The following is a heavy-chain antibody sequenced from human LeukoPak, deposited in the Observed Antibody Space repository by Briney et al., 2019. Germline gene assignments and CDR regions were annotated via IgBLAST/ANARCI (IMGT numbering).Heavy chain of an antibody. J-gene: IGHJ4*02. D-gene: IGHD4-11*01. CDR3: ATVSADY. V-gene: IGHV4-38-2*01. Sequence: PSETLSLTCAVSGYSISSGYYWGWIRQTPGKGLEWIGSIYHSGSTYYNPSLKSRVTISVDTSKNQFSLKLSSVTAADTAVYYCATVSADYWGQGTLVTVSS. CDR2: IYHSGST. CDR1: GYSISSGYY.